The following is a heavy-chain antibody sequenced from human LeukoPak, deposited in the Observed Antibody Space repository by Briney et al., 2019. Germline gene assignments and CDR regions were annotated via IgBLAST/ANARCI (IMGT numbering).Heavy chain of an antibody. D-gene: IGHD3-10*01. CDR3: ARGAYGSGSSYNFYGMDV. J-gene: IGHJ6*02. CDR2: IYPDDPDT. CDR1: GYRFPTSW. V-gene: IGHV5-51*01. Sequence: GESLKISCKGSGYRFPTSWIAWVRQMPGKGFEWMGVIYPDDPDTIYNPSFEGQVTFSVDKSISTAYLQWSSLKASDAAIYYRARGAYGSGSSYNFYGMDVWGQGTPVAVSS.